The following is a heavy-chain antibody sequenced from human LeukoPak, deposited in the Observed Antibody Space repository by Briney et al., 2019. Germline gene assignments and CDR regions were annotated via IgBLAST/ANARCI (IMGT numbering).Heavy chain of an antibody. CDR1: GGTFSSYA. CDR3: ARVCRGGLPAAPYDWFDL. V-gene: IGHV1-69*01. Sequence: SVKVSCKASGGTFSSYAISWVRQAPGQGLEWMGGIIPIFGTANYAQKFQGRVTITADESTSTAYMELSSLRSEDTAVYYCARVCRGGLPAAPYDWFDLWGQGTLVTVSS. CDR2: IIPIFGTA. D-gene: IGHD2-2*01. J-gene: IGHJ5*02.